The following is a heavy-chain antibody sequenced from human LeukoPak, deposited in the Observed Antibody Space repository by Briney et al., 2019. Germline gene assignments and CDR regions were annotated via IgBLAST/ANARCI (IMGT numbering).Heavy chain of an antibody. V-gene: IGHV4-34*01. D-gene: IGHD3-22*01. J-gene: IGHJ4*02. CDR1: GGSFSGYY. Sequence: SETLSLTCAVYGGSFSGYYWSWIRQPPGKGLEWIGEINHSRSTKYKSSLKSRVTISVDTSENQFSLKLSSVTAADTAVYYCARKKTYYYDSSGYGVEGPIDYWGQGTLVTVSS. CDR2: INHSRST. CDR3: ARKKTYYYDSSGYGVEGPIDY.